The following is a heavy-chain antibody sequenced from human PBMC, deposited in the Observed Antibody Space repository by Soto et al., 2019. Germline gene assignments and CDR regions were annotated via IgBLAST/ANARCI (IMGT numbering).Heavy chain of an antibody. Sequence: QVQLQESGPGLVKASETLSVTCTVSGGSISSYYWSWIRQPPGQGLEWIGYIYHTGTSDYNPSLKTRVTISVDTSKNQFSLTLRSVTAADTAVYYCARGRGFGGHYFDSWGQGALVTASS. D-gene: IGHD3-10*01. J-gene: IGHJ4*02. V-gene: IGHV4-59*13. CDR2: IYHTGTS. CDR3: ARGRGFGGHYFDS. CDR1: GGSISSYY.